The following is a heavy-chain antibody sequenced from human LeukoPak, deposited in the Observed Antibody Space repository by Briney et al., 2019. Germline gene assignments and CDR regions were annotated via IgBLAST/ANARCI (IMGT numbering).Heavy chain of an antibody. V-gene: IGHV3-48*01. J-gene: IGHJ4*02. D-gene: IGHD1-7*01. CDR1: GFTFSNPW. Sequence: GGSLRLSCVASGFTFSNPWMSWVRQAPGKGLEWVSYISSSSSTIYYADSVKGRFTISRDNAKNSLYLQMNSLRAEDTAVYYCARSAYITGTKNYFDYWGQGTLVTVSS. CDR2: ISSSSSTI. CDR3: ARSAYITGTKNYFDY.